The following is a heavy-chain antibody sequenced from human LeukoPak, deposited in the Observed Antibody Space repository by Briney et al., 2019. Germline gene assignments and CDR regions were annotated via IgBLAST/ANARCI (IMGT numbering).Heavy chain of an antibody. V-gene: IGHV1-18*01. Sequence: ASVKVSCKASGYTFTSYGISWVRQAPGQGLEWMGWISAYNGNTNYAQKLQGRVIMTTDTSTSTAYMELRSLRSDDTAVYYCARDKSARRAFDIWGQGTMVTVSS. CDR3: ARDKSARRAFDI. CDR2: ISAYNGNT. J-gene: IGHJ3*02. CDR1: GYTFTSYG.